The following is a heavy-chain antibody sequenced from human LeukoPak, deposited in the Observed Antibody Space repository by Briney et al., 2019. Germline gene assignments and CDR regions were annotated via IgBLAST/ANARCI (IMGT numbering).Heavy chain of an antibody. V-gene: IGHV4-59*01. Sequence: KPSETLSLTCTVSGGSISSYYRSWIRQPPGKGLEWIGYIYYSGSTNYNPSLKSRVTISVDTSKNQFSLKLSSVTAADTAVYYCARVEMATITNWGQGTLVTVSS. CDR2: IYYSGST. CDR1: GGSISSYY. D-gene: IGHD5-24*01. CDR3: ARVEMATITN. J-gene: IGHJ4*02.